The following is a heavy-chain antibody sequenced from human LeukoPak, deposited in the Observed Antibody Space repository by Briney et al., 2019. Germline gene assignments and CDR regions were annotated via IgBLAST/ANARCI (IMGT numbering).Heavy chain of an antibody. Sequence: PSETLSLTCTVSGGSISSYYWSWIRQPAGKGLEWIGRIYTSGSTNYNPSLKSRVTISVDTSKSQLSLKLTSVTAADTAVYYCARRVDTMQPFDYWGQGTLVTVSS. V-gene: IGHV4-4*07. CDR1: GGSISSYY. CDR2: IYTSGST. D-gene: IGHD5-12*01. J-gene: IGHJ4*02. CDR3: ARRVDTMQPFDY.